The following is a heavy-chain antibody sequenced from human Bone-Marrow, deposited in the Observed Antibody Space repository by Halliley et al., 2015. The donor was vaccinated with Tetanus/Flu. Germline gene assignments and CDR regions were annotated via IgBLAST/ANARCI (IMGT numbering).Heavy chain of an antibody. CDR3: ARDDGGYPYDALDI. CDR2: ISYDGTKK. V-gene: IGHV3-30*04. J-gene: IGHJ3*02. CDR1: GFSIRDYA. Sequence: SLRLSCAAPGFSIRDYAVHWVRQAPGTGLDWVALISYDGTKKYYADSVKGRFTISRDNSRETVYLEMSNLGADDTAVYFCARDDGGYPYDALDIWGQGTMVTVSS. D-gene: IGHD1-26*01.